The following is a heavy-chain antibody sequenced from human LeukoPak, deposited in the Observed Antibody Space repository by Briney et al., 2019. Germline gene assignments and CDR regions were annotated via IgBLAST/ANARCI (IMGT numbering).Heavy chain of an antibody. CDR1: GGSITGAGYY. CDR2: IYGSGTT. J-gene: IGHJ4*02. D-gene: IGHD2-2*01. V-gene: IGHV4-31*03. Sequence: SETLSLTCTVSGGSITGAGYYWSWIRQPPGRGLEWVGYIYGSGTTYYNPSLKSRVTISEDTSRNQFSLKLSSVTAADTAVYYCARLTGTSYLDYWGQGALVTVSS. CDR3: ARLTGTSYLDY.